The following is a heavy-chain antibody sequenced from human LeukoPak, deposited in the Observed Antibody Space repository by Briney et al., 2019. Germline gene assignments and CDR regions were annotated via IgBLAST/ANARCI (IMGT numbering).Heavy chain of an antibody. CDR1: GFIFSSYS. D-gene: IGHD6-13*01. CDR2: ITGSGKNT. V-gene: IGHV3-23*01. CDR3: AKAASSSWPSYQYGTDV. J-gene: IGHJ6*02. Sequence: GGSLRLSCAASGFIFSSYSMSWVRQAPGKGLEWVSVITGSGKNTYYADSVKGRFTISKDNSKNTVYLQMNDLRVDDTAVYYCAKAASSSWPSYQYGTDVWGQGTTVTVSS.